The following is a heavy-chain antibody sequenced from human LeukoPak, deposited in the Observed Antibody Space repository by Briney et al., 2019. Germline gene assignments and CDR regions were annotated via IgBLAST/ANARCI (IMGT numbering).Heavy chain of an antibody. CDR1: GFTFSSYG. CDR3: AKTAAGTEKDFDY. Sequence: HPGGSLRLSCAASGFTFSSYGMHWVRQAPGKGLEWVAFIRYDGSNKYYADSVKRRFTISRDNSKNTLYLQMNSLRAEDTAVYYCAKTAAGTEKDFDYWGQGTLVTVSS. J-gene: IGHJ4*02. CDR2: IRYDGSNK. D-gene: IGHD6-13*01. V-gene: IGHV3-30*02.